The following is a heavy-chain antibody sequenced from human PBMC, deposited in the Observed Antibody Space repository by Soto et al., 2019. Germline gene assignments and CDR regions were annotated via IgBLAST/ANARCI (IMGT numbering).Heavy chain of an antibody. CDR3: AGSIVEVVYYYGMDV. CDR2: ISYDGSNK. D-gene: IGHD1-26*01. V-gene: IGHV3-30-3*01. CDR1: GFTFSSYA. Sequence: QVQLVESGGGVVQPGRSLRLSCAASGFTFSSYAMHWVRQAPGKGLEWVAVISYDGSNKYYADSVKGRFTISRDNSKNTLYLQMHSLRAEDTAVYYCAGSIVEVVYYYGMDVWGQGTTVTVSS. J-gene: IGHJ6*02.